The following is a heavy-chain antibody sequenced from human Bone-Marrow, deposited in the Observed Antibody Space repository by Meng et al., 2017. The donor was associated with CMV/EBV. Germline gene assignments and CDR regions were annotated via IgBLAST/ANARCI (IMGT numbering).Heavy chain of an antibody. CDR1: GYTFTSYD. CDR3: ARGGPGGYCSSTSCQSWYNWFDP. V-gene: IGHV1-8*03. D-gene: IGHD2-2*01. J-gene: IGHJ5*02. Sequence: ASVKVSCKASGYTFTSYDINWVRQATGQGLEWMGWMNPNSGNTGYAQKFQGRVTITRNTSISTAYMELSSLRSEDTAVYYCARGGPGGYCSSTSCQSWYNWFDPWGQGTLVTVSS. CDR2: MNPNSGNT.